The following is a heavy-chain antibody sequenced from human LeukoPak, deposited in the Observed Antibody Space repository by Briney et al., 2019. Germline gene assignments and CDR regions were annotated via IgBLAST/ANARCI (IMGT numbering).Heavy chain of an antibody. J-gene: IGHJ6*03. CDR1: GFTFSRYS. V-gene: IGHV3-48*01. CDR3: AGNPPYYDISTGYRMDV. D-gene: IGHD3-9*01. CDR2: ITGGSTTI. Sequence: GGSLRLSCAASGFTFSRYSMNWVRQAPGKGLEWVSYITGGSTTIYYSDSVKGRFTISRDNARNSLFLQMNSLRAEDTAVYYCAGNPPYYDISTGYRMDVWGKGTTVIISS.